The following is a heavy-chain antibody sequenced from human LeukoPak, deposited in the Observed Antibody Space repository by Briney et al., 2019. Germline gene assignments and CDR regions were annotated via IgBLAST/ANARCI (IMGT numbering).Heavy chain of an antibody. Sequence: GGSLRLSCAGSGFTFSSYAMSWVRQAPGKGLEWVSAISGSGGSTYYADSAKGRFTISRDNSKNTLYLQMNSLRAEDTAVYYCAKDLFGGIAARSAFDSWGEGTMVTVSS. D-gene: IGHD3-10*02. CDR2: ISGSGGST. CDR1: GFTFSSYA. CDR3: AKDLFGGIAARSAFDS. J-gene: IGHJ3*02. V-gene: IGHV3-23*01.